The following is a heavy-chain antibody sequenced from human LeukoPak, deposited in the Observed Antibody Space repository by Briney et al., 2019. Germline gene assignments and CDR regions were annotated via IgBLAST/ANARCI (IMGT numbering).Heavy chain of an antibody. V-gene: IGHV1-69*13. CDR1: GGTFSSYA. CDR3: AREVEYYGSGSYWGVFDY. Sequence: ASVKVSCKASGGTFSSYAFSWVRQAPGQGLEWMGGIIPIFTTANYVQKFQGRVTITADESTSTVYMELSRLRSEDTAVYYCAREVEYYGSGSYWGVFDYWGQGTLVTVSS. D-gene: IGHD3-10*01. J-gene: IGHJ4*02. CDR2: IIPIFTTA.